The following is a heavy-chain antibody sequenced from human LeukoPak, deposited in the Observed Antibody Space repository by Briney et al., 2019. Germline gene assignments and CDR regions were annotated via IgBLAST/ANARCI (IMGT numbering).Heavy chain of an antibody. J-gene: IGHJ3*02. V-gene: IGHV3-23*01. Sequence: GGSLRLSCAASGFTFSSYAMSWVRHGPGTGLEWVSGISGSGGNTYYGDSVKGRFTISRDNSKNTLYLQMNSLRAEDTAVYYCAKVSGADILTGYDSDAFDIWGQGTMVTVSS. CDR2: ISGSGGNT. CDR3: AKVSGADILTGYDSDAFDI. CDR1: GFTFSSYA. D-gene: IGHD3-9*01.